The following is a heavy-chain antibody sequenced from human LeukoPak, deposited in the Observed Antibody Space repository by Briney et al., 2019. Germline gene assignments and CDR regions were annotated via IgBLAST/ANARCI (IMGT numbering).Heavy chain of an antibody. J-gene: IGHJ3*02. CDR1: GGSISSYY. Sequence: PSETLSLTCTVSGGSISSYYWSWIRQPPGKGLEWIGYIYYSGSTSYKPSLKSRVTISVDTFKNQFSLKLSSVTAADTAVYYCARDPDDYGDYVGAFDIWGQGTMVTVSS. D-gene: IGHD4-17*01. CDR2: IYYSGST. V-gene: IGHV4-59*12. CDR3: ARDPDDYGDYVGAFDI.